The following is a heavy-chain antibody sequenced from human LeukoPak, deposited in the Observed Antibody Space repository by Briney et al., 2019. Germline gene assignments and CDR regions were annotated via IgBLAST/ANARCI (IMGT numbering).Heavy chain of an antibody. CDR1: GFTLGNHG. V-gene: IGHV3-30*03. D-gene: IGHD6-13*01. J-gene: IGHJ4*02. Sequence: PGGSLRLSCIASGFTLGNHGVNWVRQAPGRGLEWLTVIAYDGSFEYYADSVKGRFNISRDNSKNTVYLHMNSLRNEDTAVYFCARAPPPYSSSWSLWGQGTMVTVSS. CDR3: ARAPPPYSSSWSL. CDR2: IAYDGSFE.